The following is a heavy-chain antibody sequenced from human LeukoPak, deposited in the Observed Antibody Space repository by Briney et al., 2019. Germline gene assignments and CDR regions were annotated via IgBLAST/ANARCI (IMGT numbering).Heavy chain of an antibody. Sequence: VASVKVSCKASGYTFTSYGISWVRQAPGQGLEWMGWISAYNGNTNYAQKLQGRVTMTTDTSTSTAYMELRSLRSDDTAVYYCARCEFHCSGGSCYPRHFDYWGQGTLVTVSS. CDR1: GYTFTSYG. J-gene: IGHJ4*02. CDR3: ARCEFHCSGGSCYPRHFDY. V-gene: IGHV1-18*01. CDR2: ISAYNGNT. D-gene: IGHD2-15*01.